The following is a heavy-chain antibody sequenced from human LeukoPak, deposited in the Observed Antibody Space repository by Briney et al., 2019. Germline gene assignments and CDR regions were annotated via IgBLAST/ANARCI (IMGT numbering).Heavy chain of an antibody. Sequence: SETLSLTCTVSGYSISSGYYWGWIRQPPGKGLEWIGNIHHSGSTYYKPSLRSRVIISVDTSKNQFSLKLSSVTAADTAVYYCARGIAAAGYYWYFDLWGRGALVTVSS. D-gene: IGHD6-13*01. J-gene: IGHJ2*01. CDR2: IHHSGST. CDR1: GYSISSGYY. V-gene: IGHV4-38-2*02. CDR3: ARGIAAAGYYWYFDL.